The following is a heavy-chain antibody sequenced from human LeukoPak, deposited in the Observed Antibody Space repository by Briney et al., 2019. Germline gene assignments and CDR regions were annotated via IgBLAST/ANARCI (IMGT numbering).Heavy chain of an antibody. V-gene: IGHV1-69*06. Sequence: SVKVSCKASGGTFSSYAISWVRQAPGQGLEWMGGIIPIFGTANYAQKFQGRVTITADKSTSTAYMELSSLRSEDTAVYYCASDLAYCGGDCYSTYFQHWGQGTLVTVSS. CDR2: IIPIFGTA. J-gene: IGHJ1*01. D-gene: IGHD2-21*02. CDR3: ASDLAYCGGDCYSTYFQH. CDR1: GGTFSSYA.